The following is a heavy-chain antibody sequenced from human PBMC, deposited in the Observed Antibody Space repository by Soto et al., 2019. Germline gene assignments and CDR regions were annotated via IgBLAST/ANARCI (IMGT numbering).Heavy chain of an antibody. CDR3: TRDGRRAYYDFLTGYYFDH. Sequence: PGGSLRLSCTASGFSSSDYYMSWIRQAPGKGLEWVSYIRSSDTYTNYADSVKGRFTISRDNAKNSLYLQMNGLRAEDTAVYYCTRDGRRAYYDFLTGYYFDHWGQGTPVTVS. CDR1: GFSSSDYY. J-gene: IGHJ4*02. D-gene: IGHD3-9*01. CDR2: IRSSDTYT. V-gene: IGHV3-11*06.